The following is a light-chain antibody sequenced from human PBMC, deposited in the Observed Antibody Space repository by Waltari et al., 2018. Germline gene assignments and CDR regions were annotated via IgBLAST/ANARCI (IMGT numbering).Light chain of an antibody. Sequence: GGSNLVTGDQQHPAEAPKRKIYEGSERLSGVSNRFSGSKSGNTASLTISGLQAEDEADYFCWSYAVSSTPNWVFVGGTKLTVL. CDR2: EGS. CDR1: GGSNL. CDR3: WSYAVSSTPNWV. J-gene: IGLJ3*02. V-gene: IGLV2-23*01.